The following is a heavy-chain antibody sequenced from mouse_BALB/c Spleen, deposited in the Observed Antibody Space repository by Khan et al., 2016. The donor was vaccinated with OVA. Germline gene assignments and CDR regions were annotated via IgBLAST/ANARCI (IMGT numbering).Heavy chain of an antibody. Sequence: VQLVESGPGLVAPSQSLSITCTVSGFSLISYGVNWVRQPPGKGLEWLGVIWGDGNTNYHSALISRLSISKDNSKSQVFLKLNSLQTDDTATYYGAKFDGSFYAVDYWGQGTSVTVSS. CDR1: GFSLISYG. CDR3: AKFDGSFYAVDY. CDR2: IWGDGNT. D-gene: IGHD1-1*02. J-gene: IGHJ4*01. V-gene: IGHV2-3*01.